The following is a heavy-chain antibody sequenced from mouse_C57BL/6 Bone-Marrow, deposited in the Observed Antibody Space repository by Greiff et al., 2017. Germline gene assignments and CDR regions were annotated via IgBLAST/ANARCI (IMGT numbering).Heavy chain of an antibody. V-gene: IGHV5-12*01. J-gene: IGHJ4*01. CDR3: ARLRGAMDY. Sequence: EVKLVESGGGLVQPGGSLKLSCAASGFTFSDYYMYWVRQTPEKRLEWVAYISNGGGSTYYPDTVKGRFTISRDNAKNTLYLQMSRLKSEDTAMYYCARLRGAMDYWGQGTSVTVSS. CDR2: ISNGGGST. CDR1: GFTFSDYY.